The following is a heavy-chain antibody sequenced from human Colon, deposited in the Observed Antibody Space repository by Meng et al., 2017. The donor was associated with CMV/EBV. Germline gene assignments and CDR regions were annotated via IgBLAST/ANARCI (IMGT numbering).Heavy chain of an antibody. V-gene: IGHV4-34*10. Sequence: GSLRLSCAVSGGSFSGHFWTWIRQSPGKGLEWIGAINHGGNTNYNPSLKSRITLSVDTSKNLFSLSLTSVTAADTALYYCARVRGGLGPGATTNWFDPWGQGTQVTVSS. CDR2: INHGGNT. CDR1: GGSFSGHF. CDR3: ARVRGGLGPGATTNWFDP. J-gene: IGHJ5*02. D-gene: IGHD3-16*01.